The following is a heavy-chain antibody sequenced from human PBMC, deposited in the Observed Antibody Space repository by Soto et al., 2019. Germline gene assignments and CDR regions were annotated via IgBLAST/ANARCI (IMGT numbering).Heavy chain of an antibody. CDR3: AKHPQGYSSSWYRGWFDP. CDR1: GFTFSSYA. V-gene: IGHV3-23*01. CDR2: ISGSGGST. D-gene: IGHD6-13*01. J-gene: IGHJ5*02. Sequence: GGSLRLSCAASGFTFSSYAMSWVRQAPGKGLEWVSAISGSGGSTYYADSVKGRFTISRDNSKNTLYLQMNSLRAEDTAVYYCAKHPQGYSSSWYRGWFDPWGQGTLVTVSS.